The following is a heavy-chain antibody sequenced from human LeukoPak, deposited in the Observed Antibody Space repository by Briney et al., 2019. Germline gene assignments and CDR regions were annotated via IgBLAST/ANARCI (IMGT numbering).Heavy chain of an antibody. D-gene: IGHD3-9*01. J-gene: IGHJ5*02. V-gene: IGHV4-59*01. Sequence: SETLSLTCTVSGGSISSYYWSWIRQPPGKGLEWIGYIYYSGSTNYNPSLKSRVTISVDTSKNQFSLKLSSVTAADTAMYYCARSGRRSYDILTGGHRGRLDPWGQGTIVIVSS. CDR3: ARSGRRSYDILTGGHRGRLDP. CDR1: GGSISSYY. CDR2: IYYSGST.